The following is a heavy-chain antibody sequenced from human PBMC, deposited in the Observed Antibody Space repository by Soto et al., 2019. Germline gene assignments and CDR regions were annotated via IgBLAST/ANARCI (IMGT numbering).Heavy chain of an antibody. CDR2: IIPIFGTA. Sequence: ASVKVSCKASGGTFSSYAISWVRQAPGQGLEWMGGIIPIFGTANYAQKFQGRVTITADKSTSTAYMELSSLRSEDTAVYYCARDDIVVVTATAAYYYYGMDVWGQGTTVTVSS. D-gene: IGHD2-21*02. V-gene: IGHV1-69*06. J-gene: IGHJ6*02. CDR3: ARDDIVVVTATAAYYYYGMDV. CDR1: GGTFSSYA.